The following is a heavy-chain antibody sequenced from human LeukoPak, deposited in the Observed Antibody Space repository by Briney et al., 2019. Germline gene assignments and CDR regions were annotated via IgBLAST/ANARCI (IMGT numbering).Heavy chain of an antibody. CDR1: GFTLSSYS. J-gene: IGHJ1*01. D-gene: IGHD4-17*01. V-gene: IGHV3-21*01. CDR3: ARDGYGDYEYFQH. CDR2: ISSSSSYI. Sequence: PGGSLRLSCAASGFTLSSYSMNWVRQAPGKGLEWVSSISSSSSYIYYADSVKGRFTISRDNAKNSLYLHMNSLRAEDTAVYYCARDGYGDYEYFQHWGQGTLVTVSS.